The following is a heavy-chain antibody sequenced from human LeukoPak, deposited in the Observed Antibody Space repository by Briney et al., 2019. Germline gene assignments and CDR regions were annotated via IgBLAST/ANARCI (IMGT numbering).Heavy chain of an antibody. V-gene: IGHV4-34*01. CDR2: INHSGST. J-gene: IGHJ4*02. CDR3: ARGRFVMGMVGATDDY. CDR1: GGSFSGYY. Sequence: SETLSLTSAVYGGSFSGYYWSWIRQPPGKGLEWIGGINHSGSTNYNPSLKSRVTISVDTSKNQFSLKLSSVTAADTAEYYCARGRFVMGMVGATDDYWGQGTLVTVSS. D-gene: IGHD1-26*01.